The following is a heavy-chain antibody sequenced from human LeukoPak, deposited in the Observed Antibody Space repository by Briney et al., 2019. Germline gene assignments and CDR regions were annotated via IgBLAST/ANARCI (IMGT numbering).Heavy chain of an antibody. Sequence: GESLKISCKGSGYSFTSYCIGWVRQMPGKGLEWMGIIYPGDSDTRYSPSFQGQVTISADKSISTAYLQWSSLKASDTAMYYCARQARENYDFWSGYDTDFDYWGQGTLVTVSS. CDR2: IYPGDSDT. D-gene: IGHD3-3*01. V-gene: IGHV5-51*01. CDR1: GYSFTSYC. CDR3: ARQARENYDFWSGYDTDFDY. J-gene: IGHJ4*02.